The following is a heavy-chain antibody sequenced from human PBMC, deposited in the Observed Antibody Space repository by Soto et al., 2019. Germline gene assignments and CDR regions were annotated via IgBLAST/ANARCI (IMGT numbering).Heavy chain of an antibody. CDR1: GFPFSSYV. J-gene: IGHJ4*02. CDR2: ISGGGSNT. CDR3: AKDSNKYSSSLRGRYFDY. Sequence: QPGGSLRLSCAAPGFPFSSYVMSWVRQAPGKGLEWVSGISGGGSNTFYADYVKGRFTISRDNSKNTLLLQMNSLGAEDTAVYYCAKDSNKYSSSLRGRYFDYWGQGIGVTVSS. V-gene: IGHV3-23*01. D-gene: IGHD4-4*01.